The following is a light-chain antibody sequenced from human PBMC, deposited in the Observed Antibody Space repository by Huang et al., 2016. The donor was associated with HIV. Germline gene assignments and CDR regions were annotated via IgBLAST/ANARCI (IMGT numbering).Light chain of an antibody. CDR3: QQGYSTPHT. CDR2: AAS. CDR1: QSISSY. Sequence: DIQMTQSPSSLSASVGDRVTITCRASQSISSYLNWYQQKPGKAPKLLIYAASSLQSGVPSRFSGSGSGTDFTLTSSSLQPEDFATYYRQQGYSTPHTFGQGTKLEIK. V-gene: IGKV1-39*01. J-gene: IGKJ2*01.